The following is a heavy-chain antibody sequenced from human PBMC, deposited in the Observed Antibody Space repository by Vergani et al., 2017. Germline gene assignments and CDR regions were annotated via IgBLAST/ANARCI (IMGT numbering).Heavy chain of an antibody. D-gene: IGHD6-13*01. V-gene: IGHV4-34*01. CDR1: GGSFSGYY. J-gene: IGHJ6*03. CDR2: INHSGST. CDR3: AKIAVAGTYYYYYMDV. Sequence: QVQLQQWGAGLLKPSETLTLTCAVYGGSFSGYYWSWIRQPPGKGLEWIGEINHSGSTNYNPSLKSRVTISVDTSKNQFSLKLSSVTAADTAVYYCAKIAVAGTYYYYYMDVWAKGPRSPSP.